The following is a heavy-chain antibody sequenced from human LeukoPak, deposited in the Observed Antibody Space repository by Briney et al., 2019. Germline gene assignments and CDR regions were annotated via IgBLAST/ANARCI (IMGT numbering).Heavy chain of an antibody. CDR2: ISGSGGST. J-gene: IGHJ1*01. CDR1: GFTFSGSA. D-gene: IGHD6-6*01. V-gene: IGHV3-23*01. Sequence: GGSLRLSCAASGFTFSGSAMSWVRQAPGKGLEWVSSISGSGGSTYYADSVKGRFTISRDNSKNTQYLQMNSLRADDTAVYYCAKVEYSSNIPQHWGQGTLVTVSS. CDR3: AKVEYSSNIPQH.